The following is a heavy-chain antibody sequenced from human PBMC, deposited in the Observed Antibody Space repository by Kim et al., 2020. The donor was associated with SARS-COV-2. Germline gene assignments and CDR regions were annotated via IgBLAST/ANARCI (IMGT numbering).Heavy chain of an antibody. CDR3: ARDDYADYWSYGMDV. V-gene: IGHV3-7*01. CDR1: GFTFSSYW. Sequence: GGSLRLSCAASGFTFSSYWMSWVRQAPGKGLEWVANIKQDGSENYYVDSVKGRFTISRDNAKNSLYLQMNTLRAEDTAVYYCARDDYADYWSYGMDVWGHGTTVTVSS. D-gene: IGHD4-17*01. CDR2: IKQDGSEN. J-gene: IGHJ6*02.